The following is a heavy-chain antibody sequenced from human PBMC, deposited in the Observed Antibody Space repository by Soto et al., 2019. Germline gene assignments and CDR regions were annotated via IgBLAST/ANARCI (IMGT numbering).Heavy chain of an antibody. CDR1: GGSVSSGSYY. D-gene: IGHD3-10*01. V-gene: IGHV4-61*01. CDR3: ARHNYGSGSTYFDY. Sequence: SETLSLTCTVSGGSVSSGSYYWSWIRQPPGKGLEWIGYIYYSGSTNYNPSLKSRVTISVDTSKNQFSLKLNSMTAADTAVYYCARHNYGSGSTYFDYWGQGTLVTVSS. J-gene: IGHJ4*02. CDR2: IYYSGST.